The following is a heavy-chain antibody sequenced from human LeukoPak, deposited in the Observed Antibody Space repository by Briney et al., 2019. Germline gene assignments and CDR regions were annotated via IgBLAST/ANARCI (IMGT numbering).Heavy chain of an antibody. V-gene: IGHV1-2*06. Sequence: GASVQVSCKTSGYTFTGYYLHWVRQAPGQGLEWIGRINPNSGDTNFAQKFQGRVTMTRDTSISTAYMELTRLRSDDTAVYYCARDSSGPLYYFDYWGQRTLVTVSS. CDR3: ARDSSGPLYYFDY. D-gene: IGHD3-22*01. CDR2: INPNSGDT. CDR1: GYTFTGYY. J-gene: IGHJ4*02.